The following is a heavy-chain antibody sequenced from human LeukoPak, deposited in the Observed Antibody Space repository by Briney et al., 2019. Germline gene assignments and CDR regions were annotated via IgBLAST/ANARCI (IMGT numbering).Heavy chain of an antibody. V-gene: IGHV3-23*01. CDR3: AKDAFCTSTNCYASYFDY. D-gene: IGHD2-2*01. CDR2: ISGSGGTT. J-gene: IGHJ4*02. CDR1: GFTFSSYA. Sequence: GGSLRLSCAASGFTFSSYAMSWVRQAPGKGLEWVSAISGSGGTTHYADSVKGRFTISRDRSKNTLYLQMHSLRAEDTAVYYCAKDAFCTSTNCYASYFDYWGQGTLVTVSS.